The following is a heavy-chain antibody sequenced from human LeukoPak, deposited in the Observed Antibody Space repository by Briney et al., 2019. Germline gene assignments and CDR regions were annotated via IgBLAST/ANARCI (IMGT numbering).Heavy chain of an antibody. V-gene: IGHV4-59*01. CDR1: GGSISSYY. J-gene: IGHJ4*02. CDR3: ARDGAAHFDY. D-gene: IGHD6-13*01. Sequence: SETLSLTCTVSGGSISSYYWSWIRQPPGKGLEWIGYIYYSGSTNYNPSLKSRVTISVDTSKNQFSLKLSSVTAADTAVYYCARDGAAHFDYWGQGTLVTVSS. CDR2: IYYSGST.